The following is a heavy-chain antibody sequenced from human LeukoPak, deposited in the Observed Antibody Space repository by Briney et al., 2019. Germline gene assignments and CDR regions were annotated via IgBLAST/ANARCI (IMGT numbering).Heavy chain of an antibody. CDR3: ARDFVVVTALNDY. D-gene: IGHD2-21*02. Sequence: GGSLRLSCAASGFTFSSYWMSWVRQAPGKGLEWVANIKQDGSEKYYVDSVKGRFTISRDNAKNSLYLQMNSLRDEDTAVYYCARDFVVVTALNDYWGQGNLVTVSS. CDR2: IKQDGSEK. V-gene: IGHV3-7*01. CDR1: GFTFSSYW. J-gene: IGHJ4*02.